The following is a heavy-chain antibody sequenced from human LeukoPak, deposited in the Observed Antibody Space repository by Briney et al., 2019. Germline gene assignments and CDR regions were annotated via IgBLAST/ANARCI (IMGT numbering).Heavy chain of an antibody. D-gene: IGHD3-3*01. CDR1: GGSISSYY. CDR3: ARGATYYDFWSGYPVESYFDY. J-gene: IGHJ4*02. V-gene: IGHV4-59*01. CDR2: IYYSGST. Sequence: SETLSLTCTVSGGSISSYYWSWIRQPPGKGLEWIGYIYYSGSTNYNPSLKSRVTISVDTSKNQFSLKLSSVTAADTAVYYCARGATYYDFWSGYPVESYFDYWGQGTLVTVSS.